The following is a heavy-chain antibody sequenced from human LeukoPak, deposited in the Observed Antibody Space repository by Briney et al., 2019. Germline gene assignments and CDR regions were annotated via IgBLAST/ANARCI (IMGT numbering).Heavy chain of an antibody. V-gene: IGHV3-9*01. J-gene: IGHJ4*02. CDR1: GFTFDDYA. CDR3: AIQANPDY. Sequence: GRSLRLSCAASGFTFDDYAMHWVRQAPGKGLEWVSGISWNSGSIGYADSVKGRFTISRDNAKNSLYLQMNSLRAEDTAVYYCAIQANPDYWGQGTLVTVSS. CDR2: ISWNSGSI.